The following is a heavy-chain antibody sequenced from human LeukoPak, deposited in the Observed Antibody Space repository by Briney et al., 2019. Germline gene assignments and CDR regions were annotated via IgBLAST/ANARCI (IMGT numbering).Heavy chain of an antibody. V-gene: IGHV3-23*01. CDR1: GFTFNRYA. CDR3: AGTIVGKWAIDY. J-gene: IGHJ4*02. Sequence: PGGSLRLSCAASGFTFNRYAMSWVRQAPGKGLEWVSAISESGGSTYYADSVKGRFTISRDNSKNTLYLQMNSLRAEDTAVYYCAGTIVGKWAIDYWGQGTLVTVSS. CDR2: ISESGGST. D-gene: IGHD3-22*01.